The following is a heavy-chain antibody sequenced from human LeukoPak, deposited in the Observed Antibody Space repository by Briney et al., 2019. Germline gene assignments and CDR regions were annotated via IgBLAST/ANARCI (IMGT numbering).Heavy chain of an antibody. J-gene: IGHJ4*02. V-gene: IGHV4-38-2*01. Sequence: PSETLSLTCAVSGYSLSSGYYWGWIRQPPGKGLEWIGSIYHSGSTYYNPSLKSRVTISVDTSKSQFSLKLSSVTAADTAVYYCARFLSGTGSSGYPDWGQGTLVTVSS. CDR1: GYSLSSGYY. CDR3: ARFLSGTGSSGYPD. D-gene: IGHD3-22*01. CDR2: IYHSGST.